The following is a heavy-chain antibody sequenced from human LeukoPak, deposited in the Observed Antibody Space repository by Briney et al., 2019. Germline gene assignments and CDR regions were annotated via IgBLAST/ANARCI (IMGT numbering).Heavy chain of an antibody. CDR1: GFTFSSYG. Sequence: GGSLRLSCAASGFTFSSYGMHWIRQAPGKGLEWVAFIRNDGSSKYYADSVKGRFTISRDNSKNTLYLQMNSLRAEDTAVYYCAKDVFSSWYFDYWGQGTLVTVSS. D-gene: IGHD6-13*01. CDR3: AKDVFSSWYFDY. V-gene: IGHV3-30*02. CDR2: IRNDGSSK. J-gene: IGHJ4*02.